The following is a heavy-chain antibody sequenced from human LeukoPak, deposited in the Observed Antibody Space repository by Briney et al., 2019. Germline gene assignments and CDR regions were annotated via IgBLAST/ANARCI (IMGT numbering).Heavy chain of an antibody. D-gene: IGHD4-17*01. Sequence: PSETLSLTCAVYGGSFSGYYWSWIRQPPGKGLEWIGEINHSGSTNYNPSLKSRVTISVDRSKNQFSLKLSSVTAADTAVYYCARGDYGDLDYWGQGTLVTVSS. CDR3: ARGDYGDLDY. CDR2: INHSGST. V-gene: IGHV4-34*01. J-gene: IGHJ4*02. CDR1: GGSFSGYY.